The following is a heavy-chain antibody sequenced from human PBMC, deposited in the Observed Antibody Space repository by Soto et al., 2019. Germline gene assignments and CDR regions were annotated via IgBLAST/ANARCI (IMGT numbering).Heavy chain of an antibody. CDR2: ISAYNGNT. CDR1: GYTFTSYG. D-gene: IGHD2-2*01. V-gene: IGHV1-18*04. CDR3: ARDGGYCSSTSCSLGFDP. J-gene: IGHJ5*02. Sequence: ASVKVSCKASGYTFTSYGISWVRQAPGQGLEWMGWISAYNGNTNYAQKLQGRVTMTTDTSTSTAYMELRSLRSDDTAVYYCARDGGYCSSTSCSLGFDPWGQGTLVTVSS.